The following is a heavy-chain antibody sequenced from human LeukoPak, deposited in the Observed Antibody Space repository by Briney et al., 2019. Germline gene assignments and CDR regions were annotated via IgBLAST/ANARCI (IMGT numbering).Heavy chain of an antibody. CDR3: ARVKRKYQLLKPLHETPSHYFDY. J-gene: IGHJ4*02. Sequence: SETLSLTCAVSGGSISSGGYSWSWIRQPPGKGLEWIGYIYYSGSTYYNPSLKSRVTISLDTSKNQFSLKVSSVTAADTAVYYCARVKRKYQLLKPLHETPSHYFDYWGQGTLVTVSS. D-gene: IGHD2-2*01. CDR2: IYYSGST. CDR1: GGSISSGGYS. V-gene: IGHV4-30-4*07.